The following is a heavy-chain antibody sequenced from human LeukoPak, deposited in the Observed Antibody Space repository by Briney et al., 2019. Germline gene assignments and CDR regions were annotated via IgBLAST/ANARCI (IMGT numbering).Heavy chain of an antibody. V-gene: IGHV5-51*01. J-gene: IGHJ4*02. CDR3: ARHESCSNGVCYQINS. CDR1: GYSFASYR. CDR2: IYPGDSDT. Sequence: GESLQISCQGSGYSFASYRIGWVRQMPGKGLEWMGIIYPGDSDTRYSPSFQGQVTISADKSISTAYLQWSSLKASDTAMYYCARHESCSNGVCYQINSWGQGTLVTVSS. D-gene: IGHD2-8*01.